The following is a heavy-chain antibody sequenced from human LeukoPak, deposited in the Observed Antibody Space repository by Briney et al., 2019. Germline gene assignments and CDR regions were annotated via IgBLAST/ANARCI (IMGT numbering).Heavy chain of an antibody. CDR2: ISYDGSNK. V-gene: IGHV3-30-3*01. J-gene: IGHJ4*02. CDR3: ARAEGYGAIDY. D-gene: IGHD5-12*01. Sequence: GGSLRLSCAASGFTFSSYAMHWVRQAPGKGLEWVAVISYDGSNKYYADSVKGRFTISRDNAKNSLYLQMNSLRAEDTALYYCARAEGYGAIDYWGQGTLVIVSS. CDR1: GFTFSSYA.